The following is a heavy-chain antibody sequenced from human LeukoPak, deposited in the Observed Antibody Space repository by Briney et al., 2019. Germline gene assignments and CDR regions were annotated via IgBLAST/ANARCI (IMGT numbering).Heavy chain of an antibody. V-gene: IGHV4-59*08. CDR1: GDSVSSFY. D-gene: IGHD2-8*01. J-gene: IGHJ5*01. CDR3: ALAPNSNWFDF. CDR2: IHYSGSS. Sequence: SETLSPTCSVSGDSVSSFYWNWIRQTPGKGLEWIGNIHYSGSSNYNPSLKSRVTISIDTSRKQFFLKLNSVTAADTAVYYCALAPNSNWFDFWGPGTLVTVSS.